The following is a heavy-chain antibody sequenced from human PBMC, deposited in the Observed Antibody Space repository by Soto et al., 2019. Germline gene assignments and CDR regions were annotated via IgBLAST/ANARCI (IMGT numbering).Heavy chain of an antibody. Sequence: SQTLSLTCAISGGSVSSNSAAWNWIRQSPSRGFEWLGRTYYRSKWYNDYAVSVKSRITINPDTSKNQFSLQLNSVTPEDTAVYYCARDLLWAADNSPWXDPWGQGTLVTVSS. CDR1: GGSVSSNSAA. V-gene: IGHV6-1*01. D-gene: IGHD6-13*01. J-gene: IGHJ5*02. CDR2: TYYRSKWYN. CDR3: ARDLLWAADNSPWXDP.